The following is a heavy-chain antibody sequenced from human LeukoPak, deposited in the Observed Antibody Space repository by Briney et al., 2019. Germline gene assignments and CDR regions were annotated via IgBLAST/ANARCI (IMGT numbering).Heavy chain of an antibody. CDR2: IYHSGRT. CDR1: DYSISSVYY. Sequence: SETLSLTCTVSDYSISSVYYWGWIRQPPGKGLEWIGSIYHSGRTYFNPTLKSRVTISLDTSKNQFSLKLSSVTAADTAVYYCARQTGSGLFILPGGQGTLVTVSS. D-gene: IGHD3/OR15-3a*01. J-gene: IGHJ4*02. CDR3: ARQTGSGLFILP. V-gene: IGHV4-38-2*02.